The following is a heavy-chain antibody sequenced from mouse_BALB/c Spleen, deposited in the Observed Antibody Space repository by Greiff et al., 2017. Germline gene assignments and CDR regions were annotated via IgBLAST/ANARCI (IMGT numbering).Heavy chain of an antibody. Sequence: EVQRVESGGGLVQPGGSLKLSCAASGFTFSSYGMSWVRQTPDKRLELVATINSNGGSTYYPDSVKGRFTISRDNAKNTLYLQMSSLKSEDTAMYYCARDRGPPRGYFDVWGAGTTVTVSS. CDR2: INSNGGST. V-gene: IGHV5-6-3*01. J-gene: IGHJ1*01. CDR3: ARDRGPPRGYFDV. D-gene: IGHD3-1*01. CDR1: GFTFSSYG.